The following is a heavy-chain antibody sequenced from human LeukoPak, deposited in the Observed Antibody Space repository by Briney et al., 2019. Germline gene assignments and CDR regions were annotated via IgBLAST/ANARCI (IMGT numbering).Heavy chain of an antibody. J-gene: IGHJ5*02. CDR2: IYHSGIT. CDR3: ARAGIAARLVWFDP. CDR1: GGSINSTNW. V-gene: IGHV4-4*02. Sequence: PSGTLSLTCAVSGGSINSTNWWSWVRQPPGKGLEWIGEIYHSGITNYNPSLKGRVTFSVDTSKNQFSLKLSSVTAADTAVYYCARAGIAARLVWFDPWGQGTLVTVSS. D-gene: IGHD6-6*01.